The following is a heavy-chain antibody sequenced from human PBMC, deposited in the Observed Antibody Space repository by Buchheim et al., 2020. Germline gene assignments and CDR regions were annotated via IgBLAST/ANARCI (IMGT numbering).Heavy chain of an antibody. V-gene: IGHV3-74*01. D-gene: IGHD5-18*01. CDR2: IGIDGSTT. CDR3: GRGGSNTARGMDV. Sequence: EVQLVESGGGLVQPGGSLRLSCVASGFTFSPYWMHWVRQAPGKGLVWVSRIGIDGSTTNYADSVKGRFTISRAHVKNTLYLQMDSLRAEDTAVYFCGRGGSNTARGMDVWGQGTT. J-gene: IGHJ6*02. CDR1: GFTFSPYW.